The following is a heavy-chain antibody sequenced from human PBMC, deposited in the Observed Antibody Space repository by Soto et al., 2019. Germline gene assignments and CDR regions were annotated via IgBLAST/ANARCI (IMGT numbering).Heavy chain of an antibody. D-gene: IGHD3-9*01. CDR1: GGSFSAYY. CDR3: AIASHYIWTRRRWAWYFDF. V-gene: IGHV4-34*01. CDR2: INDRGSI. Sequence: QVQLQQWCAGPLRPLENLSLTRGVSGGSFSAYYWAWIRQSPGKGLEWSGEINDRGSINYKPSLKSRVSISVATPKNHFSLNLRSVTAANTAVYYCAIASHYIWTRRRWAWYFDFWGRGTLVTV. J-gene: IGHJ2*01.